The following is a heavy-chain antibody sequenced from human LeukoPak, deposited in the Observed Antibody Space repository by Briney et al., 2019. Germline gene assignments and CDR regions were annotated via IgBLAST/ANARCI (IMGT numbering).Heavy chain of an antibody. D-gene: IGHD2-15*01. J-gene: IGHJ6*03. CDR2: IYTSGST. CDR3: TGAVATYYMDV. CDR1: GGSISGYY. Sequence: PSETLSLTCTVSGGSISGYYWSGIRQPAGKGLEWIGRIYTSGSTNYNPSLKSRVTMSVDTSKNQFSPKLSSVTAADTAVYYCTGAVATYYMDVWGKGTTVTVSS. V-gene: IGHV4-4*07.